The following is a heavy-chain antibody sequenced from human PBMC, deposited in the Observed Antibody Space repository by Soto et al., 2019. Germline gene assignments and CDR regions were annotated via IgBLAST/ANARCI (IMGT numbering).Heavy chain of an antibody. CDR2: IIPIFGTA. Sequence: GASVKVSCKASGGTFSSYAISWVRQAPGQGLEWMGGIIPIFGTANYAQKFQGRVTITADESTSTAYMELSSLRSEDTAVYYCVREVVGGGQGIYSDYWGQGTLVTRSS. J-gene: IGHJ4*02. CDR3: VREVVGGGQGIYSDY. D-gene: IGHD3-22*01. V-gene: IGHV1-69*13. CDR1: GGTFSSYA.